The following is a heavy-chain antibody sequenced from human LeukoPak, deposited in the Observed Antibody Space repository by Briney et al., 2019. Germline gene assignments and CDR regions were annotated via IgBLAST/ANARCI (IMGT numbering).Heavy chain of an antibody. CDR1: GFAFSSYS. Sequence: PGGSLRLSCAAAGFAFSSYSMNWVRQAPGKGLEWVSSISSGSGFKYYAYSVKGRFTIARDNTKNSLYLRMSRLRAEATAFYCCASEYQQPLDYWGQGALVTVSS. V-gene: IGHV3-21*01. D-gene: IGHD2-2*01. J-gene: IGHJ4*02. CDR2: ISSGSGFK. CDR3: ASEYQQPLDY.